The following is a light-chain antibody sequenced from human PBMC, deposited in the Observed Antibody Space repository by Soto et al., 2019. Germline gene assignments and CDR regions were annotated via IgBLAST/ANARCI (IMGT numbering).Light chain of an antibody. CDR2: DAS. J-gene: IGKJ1*01. CDR1: QSVSSY. V-gene: IGKV3-11*01. CDR3: QQRSNWPPTWT. Sequence: EIVLSQSPATLSLSPGERATLSCRASQSVSSYLAWYQHIPGQAPSLLIYDASKRATGVPARFSGSGSGTDFTLTISSLEPEDFAVYYCQQRSNWPPTWTFGQGTKVEVK.